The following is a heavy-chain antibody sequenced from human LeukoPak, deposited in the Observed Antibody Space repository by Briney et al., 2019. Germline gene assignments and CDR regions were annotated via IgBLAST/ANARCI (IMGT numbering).Heavy chain of an antibody. CDR2: ISSSGSTI. D-gene: IGHD1-1*01. V-gene: IGHV3-48*03. Sequence: GGSLRLSCAASGFTFSSYEMNWVRQAPGEGLGWVSYISSSGSTIYYAASVKGRFTISRDNAKNSLYLQMNSLRVEDTAVYYCARSAGTWFDPWGQGTLVTVSS. J-gene: IGHJ5*02. CDR1: GFTFSSYE. CDR3: ARSAGTWFDP.